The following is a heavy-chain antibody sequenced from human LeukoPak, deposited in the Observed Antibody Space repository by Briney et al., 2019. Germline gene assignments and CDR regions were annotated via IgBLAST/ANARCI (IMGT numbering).Heavy chain of an antibody. CDR1: GYTFTDNYS. J-gene: IGHJ4*02. CDR3: ARERQRGLRGDY. D-gene: IGHD3-16*01. V-gene: IGHV1-2*02. Sequence: ASVKVSCKASGYTFTDNYSIHWVRQAPGEGLEWMGWIIPKSGGTSYAQNLQGRVTMTSDTSISTACMELSGLTSDDTAVYYCARERQRGLRGDYWGQGTLVTVSS. CDR2: IIPKSGGT.